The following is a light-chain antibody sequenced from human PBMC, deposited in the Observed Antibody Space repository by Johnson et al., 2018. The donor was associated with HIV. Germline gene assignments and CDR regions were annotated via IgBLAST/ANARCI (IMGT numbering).Light chain of an antibody. CDR2: DNN. V-gene: IGLV1-51*01. J-gene: IGLJ1*01. Sequence: QSVLTQPPSVSAAPGQKVTISCSGSSSNIGNNYVSWYQQLPGTAPKLLIYDNNERPSGIPDRFSGSKSGTSATLGITGLPPGAEADYYCGTWDTSLSAGGVFGTGTKVTVL. CDR3: GTWDTSLSAGGV. CDR1: SSNIGNNY.